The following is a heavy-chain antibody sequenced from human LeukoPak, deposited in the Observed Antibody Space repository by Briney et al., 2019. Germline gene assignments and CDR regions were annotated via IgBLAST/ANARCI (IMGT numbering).Heavy chain of an antibody. CDR3: ARGDYYDSSGYGDY. V-gene: IGHV3-21*01. CDR2: ISGSSSYI. D-gene: IGHD3-22*01. J-gene: IGHJ4*02. Sequence: PGGSLRLSCAASGFTFSSYSMNWVRQAPGKGLEWVSSISGSSSYIFYADSVKGRFTISRDNAKNSPYLQMNSLRAEDTAVYYCARGDYYDSSGYGDYWGQGTLVTVS. CDR1: GFTFSSYS.